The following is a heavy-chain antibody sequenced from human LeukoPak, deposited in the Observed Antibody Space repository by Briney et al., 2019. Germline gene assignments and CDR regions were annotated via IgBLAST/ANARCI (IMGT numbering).Heavy chain of an antibody. Sequence: GGSLRLPCAASEFTFSSYKMNWARKAPGKGLKWVSYISSSGSTIYYADSVKGRFTISRDNAKNSLYLQMNSLRAEDTAVYYCAELGITMIGGVWGKGTTVTISS. CDR3: AELGITMIGGV. CDR2: ISSSGSTI. CDR1: EFTFSSYK. D-gene: IGHD3-10*02. V-gene: IGHV3-48*03. J-gene: IGHJ6*04.